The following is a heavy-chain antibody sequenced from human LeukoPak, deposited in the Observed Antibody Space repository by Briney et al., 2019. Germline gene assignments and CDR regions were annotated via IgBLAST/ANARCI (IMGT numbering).Heavy chain of an antibody. V-gene: IGHV3-13*01. J-gene: IGHJ5*02. D-gene: IGHD3-16*02. CDR2: IGTAGDT. CDR3: ASATRGGYHDH. Sequence: PGGSLRLSCAASGFSFSSYDFHWVRQRKGESPEWVSAIGTAGDTYYPGSVKGRFTISRENAKNSLYLQMNVLEVGDTAVYYCASATRGGYHDHWGQGTLVSVSS. CDR1: GFSFSSYD.